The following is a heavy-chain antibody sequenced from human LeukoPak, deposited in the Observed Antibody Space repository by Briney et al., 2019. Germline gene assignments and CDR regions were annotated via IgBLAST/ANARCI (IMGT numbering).Heavy chain of an antibody. D-gene: IGHD3-3*01. CDR2: ISGSGGST. CDR3: AKSRFGDAFDI. V-gene: IGHV3-23*01. J-gene: IGHJ3*02. Sequence: AISGSGGSTYYADSLKGRFTISRDNSKNTLYLQMNSLRAEDTAVYYCAKSRFGDAFDIWGQGTMVTVSS.